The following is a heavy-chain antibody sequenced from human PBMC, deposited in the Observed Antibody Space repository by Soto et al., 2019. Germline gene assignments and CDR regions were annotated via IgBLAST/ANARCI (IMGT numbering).Heavy chain of an antibody. CDR1: GYSFTTYW. J-gene: IGHJ4*02. Sequence: LNISFKASGYSFTTYWIGWVRQMPGKGLEWMGIIYPGDSDTRYSPSFQGQVTISADKSISTAYLQWSSLKASDSAMFYCARKDIAGNSVDFWGQGTLVTVSS. CDR2: IYPGDSDT. D-gene: IGHD6-13*01. V-gene: IGHV5-51*01. CDR3: ARKDIAGNSVDF.